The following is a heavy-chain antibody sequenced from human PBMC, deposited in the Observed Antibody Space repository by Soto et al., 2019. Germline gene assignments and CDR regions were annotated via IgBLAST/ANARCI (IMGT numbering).Heavy chain of an antibody. CDR2: IYYSGST. Sequence: XATLSLTCTVSGGSISSYYWSWIRQPPGKGLEWIGYIYYSGSTNYNPSLKSRVTISVDTSKNQFSLKLSSVTAADTAVYYCARGREYYYGMDVWGQGTTVTVSS. V-gene: IGHV4-59*01. CDR1: GGSISSYY. J-gene: IGHJ6*02. CDR3: ARGREYYYGMDV. D-gene: IGHD3-10*01.